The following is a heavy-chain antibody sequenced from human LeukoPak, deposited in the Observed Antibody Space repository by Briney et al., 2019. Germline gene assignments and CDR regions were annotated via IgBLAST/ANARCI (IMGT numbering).Heavy chain of an antibody. V-gene: IGHV3-48*01. Sequence: GGSLRLSCAASGFTFSSYSMNWVRQAPGKGLEWVSYISSGSSSIYYADSVKGRFTISRDNAKNSLYLQMSSLRAEDTAVYYCAKKMSITAASQVDYWGQGTLVTVSS. CDR2: ISSGSSSI. CDR3: AKKMSITAASQVDY. D-gene: IGHD1-20*01. J-gene: IGHJ4*02. CDR1: GFTFSSYS.